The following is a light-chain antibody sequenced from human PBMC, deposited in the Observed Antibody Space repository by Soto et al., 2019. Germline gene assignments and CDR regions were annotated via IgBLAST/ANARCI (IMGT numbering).Light chain of an antibody. CDR1: QSVSSSF. J-gene: IGKJ1*01. V-gene: IGKV3-20*01. CDR3: QQYGSSRT. CDR2: GAS. Sequence: ETVLTQAPGTLPLPPGERATLSCRASQSVSSSFLAWYQQKPGQAPRLLIYGASSRATGIPDRFSGSGSGTVFTLTISRLEPEDFAVYYCQQYGSSRTFGQGTKVDIK.